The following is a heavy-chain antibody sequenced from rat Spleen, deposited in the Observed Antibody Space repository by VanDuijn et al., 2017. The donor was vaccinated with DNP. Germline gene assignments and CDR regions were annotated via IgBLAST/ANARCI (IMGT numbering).Heavy chain of an antibody. D-gene: IGHD1-12*02. J-gene: IGHJ4*01. V-gene: IGHV5-22*01. CDR3: ARHQINYYYDGSGYAMDA. Sequence: EVQLVESGGGLVQPGRSLKLSCAASGFTFSDYYMAWVRQAPKKGLEWVASISYEGSSTYYGDSVKGRFTISRDNAKSTLYLQMNSLRSEDTATYYCARHQINYYYDGSGYAMDAWGQGTSVTVSS. CDR2: ISYEGSST. CDR1: GFTFSDYY.